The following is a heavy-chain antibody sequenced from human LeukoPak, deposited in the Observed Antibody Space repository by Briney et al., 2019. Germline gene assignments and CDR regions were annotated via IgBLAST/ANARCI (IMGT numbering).Heavy chain of an antibody. Sequence: ASVKVSCKTSGYTFNIYYVQWVRQAPGQGLEWMGVIHPNDGGTTYAQKFQGRIIMTSDASTSTIYMELSSLRSDDTAVYYCARGDIYNWGQGTLVTVSS. CDR3: ARGDIYN. D-gene: IGHD2-15*01. CDR2: IHPNDGGT. V-gene: IGHV1-46*02. J-gene: IGHJ4*02. CDR1: GYTFNIYY.